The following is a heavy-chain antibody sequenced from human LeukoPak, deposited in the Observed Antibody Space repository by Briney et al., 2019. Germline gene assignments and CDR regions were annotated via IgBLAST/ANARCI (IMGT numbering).Heavy chain of an antibody. Sequence: PSETLSLTCTVSGGSISSYYRSWIRQPPGKGLEWIGYIYYSGSTNYNPSLKSRVTISVDTSKNQFSLKLSSVTAADTAVYYCARGLGFGLLDYFDYWGQGTLVTVSS. J-gene: IGHJ4*02. CDR2: IYYSGST. CDR3: ARGLGFGLLDYFDY. D-gene: IGHD3-16*01. CDR1: GGSISSYY. V-gene: IGHV4-59*01.